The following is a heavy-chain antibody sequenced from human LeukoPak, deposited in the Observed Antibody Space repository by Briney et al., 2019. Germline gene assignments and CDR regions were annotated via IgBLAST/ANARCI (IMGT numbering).Heavy chain of an antibody. V-gene: IGHV1-69*05. CDR3: ARDLFDTDANWFDP. J-gene: IGHJ5*02. Sequence: SVKVSCKASGGTFSSYAISWVRQAPGQGLEWMGGIIPIFGTANYAQKFQGRVTITTDESTSTAYMELSSLRSEDTAVYYCARDLFDTDANWFDPWGQGTLVTVSS. CDR1: GGTFSSYA. CDR2: IIPIFGTA. D-gene: IGHD3-9*01.